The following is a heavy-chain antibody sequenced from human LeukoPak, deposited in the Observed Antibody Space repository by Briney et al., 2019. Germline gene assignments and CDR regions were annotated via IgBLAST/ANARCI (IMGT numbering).Heavy chain of an antibody. CDR1: GFIFSSYW. J-gene: IGHJ6*04. Sequence: PGGSLRLSCAASGFIFSSYWMSWVRQAPGKGLEWVANIKQDGSEKYYVDSVKGQFTISRDNAKNSLYLQMNSLRAEDTAVYYCASLWFGESNYYYGVDVWGKGTTVTVSS. CDR2: IKQDGSEK. D-gene: IGHD3-10*01. CDR3: ASLWFGESNYYYGVDV. V-gene: IGHV3-7*03.